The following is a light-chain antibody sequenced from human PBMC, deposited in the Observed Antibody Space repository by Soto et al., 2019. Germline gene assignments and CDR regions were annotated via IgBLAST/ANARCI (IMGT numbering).Light chain of an antibody. CDR2: GNS. CDR1: SSNIGAGYD. Sequence: QSVLTQPPSVSGAPGQRVTISCTGSSSNIGAGYDVHWYQQLPGTAPKLLIYGNSNRPSGVPDRFSGSKSGTSASLAITGLQAEDEADYYCQSYDSSMSGWVFGTGKKVIVL. CDR3: QSYDSSMSGWV. V-gene: IGLV1-40*01. J-gene: IGLJ1*01.